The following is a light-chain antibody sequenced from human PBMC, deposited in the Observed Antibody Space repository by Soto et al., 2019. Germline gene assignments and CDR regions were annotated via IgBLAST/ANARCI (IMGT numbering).Light chain of an antibody. J-gene: IGKJ5*01. CDR2: GVS. Sequence: PGGRATLSCRASQTVTSGYLAWYQQKPGQAPRLLMYGVSTGATGITDRFSGSGSGTDFTLTISRLEPEEFATYYCQQNYSIPITVGQLTRLEIK. V-gene: IGKV3-20*01. CDR3: QQNYSIPIT. CDR1: QTVTSGY.